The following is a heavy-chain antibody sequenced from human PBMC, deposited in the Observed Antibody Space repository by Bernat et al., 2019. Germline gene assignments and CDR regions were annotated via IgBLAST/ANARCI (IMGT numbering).Heavy chain of an antibody. CDR1: GFTFSSYS. CDR3: ARDRLLVDY. Sequence: EVQLVESGGGLVQPGGSLRLSCAASGFTFSSYSMNWVRQAPGKGLEWVSSISSSSSTIYYADSVKGRFTISRDNAKNSLYLQMNSLRAEDTAVYYCARDRLLVDYWGQGTLVTVSS. V-gene: IGHV3-48*01. J-gene: IGHJ4*02. D-gene: IGHD2-15*01. CDR2: ISSSSSTI.